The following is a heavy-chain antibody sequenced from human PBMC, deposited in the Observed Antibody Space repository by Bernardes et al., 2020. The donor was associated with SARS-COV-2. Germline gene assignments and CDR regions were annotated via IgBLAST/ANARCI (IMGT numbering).Heavy chain of an antibody. CDR1: GFTFSISA. CDR3: AKEVPANDY. CDR2: ISISGGST. V-gene: IGHV3-23*01. Sequence: GGSLRPSCEVSGFTFSISAMSWVRQAPGKGLEWVSGISISGGSTYYADSVKGRFTISRDNSKNTLYMQMNSLRAEDTAIYYCAKEVPANDYWGQGTLVTVSS. D-gene: IGHD2-2*01. J-gene: IGHJ4*02.